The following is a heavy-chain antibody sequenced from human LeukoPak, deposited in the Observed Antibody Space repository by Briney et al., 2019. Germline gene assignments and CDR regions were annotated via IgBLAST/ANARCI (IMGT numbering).Heavy chain of an antibody. Sequence: GGPLRLSCAASGFTFSIYWMSWVRQAPGRGLEWVANIKQDGSEQYYMDSVKGRFTISRDNSKNSLSLQMNSLRAEDTAVYYCARTDHTNRFYYFDYWGQGTLVTVSS. D-gene: IGHD2-2*01. CDR3: ARTDHTNRFYYFDY. J-gene: IGHJ4*02. CDR2: IKQDGSEQ. CDR1: GFTFSIYW. V-gene: IGHV3-7*04.